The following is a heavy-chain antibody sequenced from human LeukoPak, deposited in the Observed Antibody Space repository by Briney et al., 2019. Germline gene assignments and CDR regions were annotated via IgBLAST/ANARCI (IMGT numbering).Heavy chain of an antibody. CDR3: ARHRMYYYDSSGRGVADAFDI. Sequence: SETLSLTCTVSGGSISSSSYYWGWIRQPPGKGLEWIGSIYYSGSTYYNPSLKSRVTISVDTSKYQFSLKLSSVTAADTAVYYCARHRMYYYDSSGRGVADAFDIWGQGTMVTVSS. CDR1: GGSISSSSYY. D-gene: IGHD3-22*01. V-gene: IGHV4-39*01. J-gene: IGHJ3*02. CDR2: IYYSGST.